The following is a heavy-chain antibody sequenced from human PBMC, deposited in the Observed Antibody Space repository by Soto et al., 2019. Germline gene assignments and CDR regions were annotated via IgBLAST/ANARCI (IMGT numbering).Heavy chain of an antibody. CDR3: LTDPFTDYTNYEGWAH. D-gene: IGHD4-4*01. CDR2: ITDSGTK. CDR1: GFGFASYE. J-gene: IGHJ4*02. V-gene: IGHV3-48*03. Sequence: GHLMESGGGLVQPGGSLRLSCAASGFGFASYEMNWVRQAPGKGLEWISHITDSGTKKYADSVKGRFTISRDNTKNSLYLQMNSLRVEDTAIYYCLTDPFTDYTNYEGWAHWGQGTLVTVSS.